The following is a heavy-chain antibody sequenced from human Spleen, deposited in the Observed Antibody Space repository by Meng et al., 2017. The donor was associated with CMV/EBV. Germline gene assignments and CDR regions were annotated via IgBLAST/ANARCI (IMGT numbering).Heavy chain of an antibody. CDR2: IKSKTDGGTI. J-gene: IGHJ4*02. CDR1: GFTFTNAW. CDR3: TADPPGDSPYFDY. Sequence: GFTFTNAWMSWVRQAPGKGLEWVGRIKSKTDGGTIDYAAPVKGRFTVSRDDSRNTLYLQMNTLKTEDTAVYYCTADPPGDSPYFDYWGQGTLVTVSS. D-gene: IGHD2-21*02. V-gene: IGHV3-15*01.